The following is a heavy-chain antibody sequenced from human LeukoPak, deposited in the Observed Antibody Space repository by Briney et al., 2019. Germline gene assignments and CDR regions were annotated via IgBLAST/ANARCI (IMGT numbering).Heavy chain of an antibody. J-gene: IGHJ4*02. CDR3: ATLGPTEYFVY. Sequence: GGSLRLSCAASGFTVSSNHMSWVRQAPGKGLEWVSVIYSGGTTYYAASVKGRFTISRDNSKSTLYLQMNSLRAEDTAVYYCATLGPTEYFVYWGQGTLVTVSS. D-gene: IGHD4-11*01. CDR1: GFTVSSNH. CDR2: IYSGGTT. V-gene: IGHV3-53*01.